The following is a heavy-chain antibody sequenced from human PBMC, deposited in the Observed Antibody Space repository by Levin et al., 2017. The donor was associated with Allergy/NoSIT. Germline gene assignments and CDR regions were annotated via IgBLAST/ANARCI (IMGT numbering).Heavy chain of an antibody. CDR2: IYYSGST. Sequence: SETLSLTCTVSGGSINAYYWSWIRQPPGKGLEWIGHIYYSGSTKYNPSLKSRVTISVDTSKTRFSLKLSSVTAADTAVYYCARPYSSGWYSAFDIWGQGTMVTVSS. CDR3: ARPYSSGWYSAFDI. D-gene: IGHD6-19*01. V-gene: IGHV4-59*08. CDR1: GGSINAYY. J-gene: IGHJ3*02.